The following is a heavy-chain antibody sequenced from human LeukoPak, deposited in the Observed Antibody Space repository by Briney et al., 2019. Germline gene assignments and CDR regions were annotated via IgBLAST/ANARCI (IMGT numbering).Heavy chain of an antibody. CDR1: GFTFSKAW. Sequence: GGSLRLSCAASGFTFSKAWMRWVRQAPGKGLEWVANIKQDGSEKYYVDSVKGRFTISRDNAKNSLYLQMNSLRAEDTAVYYCARTGRYSSSWYVSYAFDIWGQGTMVTVSS. CDR2: IKQDGSEK. CDR3: ARTGRYSSSWYVSYAFDI. V-gene: IGHV3-7*01. J-gene: IGHJ3*02. D-gene: IGHD6-13*01.